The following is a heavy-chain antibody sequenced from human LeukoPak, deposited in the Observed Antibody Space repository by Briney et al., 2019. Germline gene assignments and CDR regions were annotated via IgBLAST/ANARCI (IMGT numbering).Heavy chain of an antibody. CDR1: GYRFTGYY. CDR2: INPNNGGT. D-gene: IGHD3-10*01. Sequence: ASVKVSCKASGYRFTGYYIHWVRQAPGQGLEWMGWINPNNGGTNYAQKFQGRVTMARGTSITTTYMELSSLRSGDTAVYYCARDSGDYYGSGSRFDPWGQGTLVTVSS. J-gene: IGHJ5*02. V-gene: IGHV1-2*02. CDR3: ARDSGDYYGSGSRFDP.